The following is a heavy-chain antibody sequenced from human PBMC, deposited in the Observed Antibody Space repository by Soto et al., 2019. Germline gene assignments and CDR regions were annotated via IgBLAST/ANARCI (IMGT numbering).Heavy chain of an antibody. J-gene: IGHJ4*02. Sequence: QVQLVQSGAEVKKPGASVKVSCKASGYTFTSYAMHWVRQAPGQRLEWMGWINAGNGNTKYSQKYQGRVPITRDTSPSTAYMELSSLRSQAPAVYYSASGLGLYYFDYWGQGTMVTVSS. V-gene: IGHV1-3*01. D-gene: IGHD1-26*01. CDR3: ASGLGLYYFDY. CDR1: GYTFTSYA. CDR2: INAGNGNT.